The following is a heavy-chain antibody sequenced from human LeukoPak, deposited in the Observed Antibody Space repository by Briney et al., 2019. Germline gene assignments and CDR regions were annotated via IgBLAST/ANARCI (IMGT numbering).Heavy chain of an antibody. V-gene: IGHV3-72*01. CDR1: GFTFSDHY. D-gene: IGHD2-2*01. Sequence: GGSLRLSCAASGFTFSDHYMDWVRQAPGKGLEWVGRSRNKANSYTTEYAASVKGRVTISRDDSKNSLYLQMNSLKTEDTAVYYCARGYHSFDIWGQGTKVTVSS. J-gene: IGHJ3*02. CDR3: ARGYHSFDI. CDR2: SRNKANSYTT.